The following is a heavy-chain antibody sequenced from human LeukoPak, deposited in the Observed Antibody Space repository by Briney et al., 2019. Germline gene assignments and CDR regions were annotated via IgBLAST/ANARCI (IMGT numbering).Heavy chain of an antibody. CDR3: ARERYCSGGSCYASDY. Sequence: GESLQISCQGSGYSFTSYWIGWVRQMPGKGLEWMGIIYPGDSDTRYSPSFQGQVTISADKSISTAYLQWSSLKASDTAMYYCARERYCSGGSCYASDYWGQGTLVTVSS. J-gene: IGHJ4*02. D-gene: IGHD2-15*01. V-gene: IGHV5-51*01. CDR1: GYSFTSYW. CDR2: IYPGDSDT.